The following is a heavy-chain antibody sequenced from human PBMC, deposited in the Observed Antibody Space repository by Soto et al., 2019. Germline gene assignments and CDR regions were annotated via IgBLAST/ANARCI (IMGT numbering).Heavy chain of an antibody. Sequence: GASVKVSCKASGYTFSSFAMHWVRQAPGQRLEWMGWINTGNGNIKYSQKFQGRVTFTRDTSASTAYMELSSLRSEDTAVYYCARYDDYNYYYYYGMDVWGQGTTVTVSS. CDR1: GYTFSSFA. J-gene: IGHJ6*02. CDR3: ARYDDYNYYYYYGMDV. D-gene: IGHD4-4*01. V-gene: IGHV1-3*04. CDR2: INTGNGNI.